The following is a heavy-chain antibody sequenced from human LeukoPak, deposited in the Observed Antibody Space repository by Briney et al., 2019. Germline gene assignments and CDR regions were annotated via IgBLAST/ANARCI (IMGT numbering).Heavy chain of an antibody. V-gene: IGHV1-2*02. J-gene: IGHJ4*02. CDR1: GYTFTGNN. CDR3: ARGGGISWFDY. Sequence: ASVKVSCKASGYTFTGNNIHWVRQAPGQGLEWMGWINPNSGATEYAQKFQGRVSMTRDSSLSTAYMELSRPTSDDTAVYYCARGGGISWFDYWGQGTLVTVSS. D-gene: IGHD6-25*01. CDR2: INPNSGAT.